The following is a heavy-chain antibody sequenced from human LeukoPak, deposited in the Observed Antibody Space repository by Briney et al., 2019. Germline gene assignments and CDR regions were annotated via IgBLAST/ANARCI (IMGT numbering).Heavy chain of an antibody. Sequence: GGSLRLSCAASGFTFSSYAMSWVRQAPGKGLEWVSAISGSGGSTYYADSVKGRFTISRDNSKNTLYLQMNSLRAEDTAVYYCAKTRPYCGGDCYYGLFDYWGQGTLVTVSS. CDR3: AKTRPYCGGDCYYGLFDY. CDR1: GFTFSSYA. CDR2: ISGSGGST. V-gene: IGHV3-23*01. J-gene: IGHJ4*02. D-gene: IGHD2-21*02.